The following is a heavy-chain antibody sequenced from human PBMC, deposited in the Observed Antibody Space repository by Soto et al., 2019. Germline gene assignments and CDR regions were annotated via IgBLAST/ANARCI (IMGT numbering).Heavy chain of an antibody. V-gene: IGHV3-30*18. Sequence: QVQLVESGGGVVQPGRSLRLSCVASGFTFSSYGMHWVRQAPGKGLEWVAVIAYDGSNKYYADSVKGRFTISRDNSKNTRFLQMSSLGAEDLAVYYCAKGNCVRHSCYRPYNCFDPGGEGTLVSVSS. D-gene: IGHD2-2*01. CDR2: IAYDGSNK. CDR1: GFTFSSYG. CDR3: AKGNCVRHSCYRPYNCFDP. J-gene: IGHJ5*02.